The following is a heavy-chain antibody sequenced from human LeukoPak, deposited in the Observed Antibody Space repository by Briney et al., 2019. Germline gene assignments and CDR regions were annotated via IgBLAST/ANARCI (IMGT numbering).Heavy chain of an antibody. Sequence: SETLSLTCTVSGGSISSYYWSWIRQPPGKGLEWIGYIYYSGSTNYNPSLKSRVTISVDTSKNQFSLKLSSVTAADTAVYYCARVYVDTAMGHYYYYYMDVWGKGTTVTISS. V-gene: IGHV4-59*01. CDR1: GGSISSYY. CDR2: IYYSGST. CDR3: ARVYVDTAMGHYYYYYMDV. D-gene: IGHD5-18*01. J-gene: IGHJ6*03.